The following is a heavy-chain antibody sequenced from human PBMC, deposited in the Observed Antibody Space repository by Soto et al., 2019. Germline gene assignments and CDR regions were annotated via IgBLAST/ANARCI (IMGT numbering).Heavy chain of an antibody. CDR1: GGTFSSYA. V-gene: IGHV1-69*13. CDR2: SIPIFGTS. CDR3: ARPDNYDSSGYYYT. Sequence: GASVKVSCKTSGGTFSSYAISWVRQAPGQGLEWMGGSIPIFGTSNYAQKFQGRVTITADESTSTAYMELSSLRSEDTAVYYCARPDNYDSSGYYYTWGQGTLVTVS. D-gene: IGHD3-22*01. J-gene: IGHJ5*02.